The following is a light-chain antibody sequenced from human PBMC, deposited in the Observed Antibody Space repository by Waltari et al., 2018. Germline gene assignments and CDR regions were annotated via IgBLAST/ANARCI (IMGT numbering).Light chain of an antibody. CDR3: QQYGDSSFT. J-gene: IGKJ2*01. V-gene: IGKV3-20*01. Sequence: EIVLTKSPGPLSLSPGERVTLSCRASHNVDINRLDWYQQKFCQTTRLLIYGASNRAAGIPDRFSGSGSGTDFTLTISRLEPEDVAVYYCQQYGDSSFTFGQGTKLEIK. CDR1: HNVDINR. CDR2: GAS.